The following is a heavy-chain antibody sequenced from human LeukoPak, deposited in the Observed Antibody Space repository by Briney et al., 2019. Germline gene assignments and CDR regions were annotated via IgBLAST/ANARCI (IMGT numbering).Heavy chain of an antibody. CDR3: ARGMWRSGEYYYDSSSDAFDI. D-gene: IGHD3-22*01. CDR1: GYTFTGYY. J-gene: IGHJ3*02. V-gene: IGHV1-2*02. Sequence: ASVKVSCKASGYTFTGYYMHWVRQAPGQGLEWMGWTNPNSGGTNYAQKFQGRVTMTRDTSISTAYMELSRLRSDDTAVYYCARGMWRSGEYYYDSSSDAFDIWGQGTMVTVSS. CDR2: TNPNSGGT.